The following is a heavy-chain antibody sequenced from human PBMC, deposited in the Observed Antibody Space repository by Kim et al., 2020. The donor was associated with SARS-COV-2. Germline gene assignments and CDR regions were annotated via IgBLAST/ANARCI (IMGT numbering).Heavy chain of an antibody. CDR2: IYSGGSST. V-gene: IGHV3-23*03. CDR1: GFTFSSYA. CDR3: AKEFYSGWTYGGYYFDY. D-gene: IGHD6-19*01. J-gene: IGHJ4*02. Sequence: GGSLRLSCAASGFTFSSYAMSWVHQAPGKGLEWVSVIYSGGSSTYYADSVKGRFTISRDNSKNTLYLQMNSLRAEDTAVYYCAKEFYSGWTYGGYYFDYWGQGTLVTVSS.